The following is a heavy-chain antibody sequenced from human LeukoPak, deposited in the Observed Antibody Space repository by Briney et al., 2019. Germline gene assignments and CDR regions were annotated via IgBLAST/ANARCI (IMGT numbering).Heavy chain of an antibody. J-gene: IGHJ5*02. Sequence: GGSLRLSCAASGFTFSRYSMNWVRQAPGKGLEWVSSISSSSSYIYYADSVKGRFTISRDNAKNSLYLQMNSLRAEDTAVYYCAREVVGATGPNWFDPWGQGTLVTVSS. CDR2: ISSSSSYI. CDR1: GFTFSRYS. CDR3: AREVVGATGPNWFDP. V-gene: IGHV3-21*01. D-gene: IGHD1-26*01.